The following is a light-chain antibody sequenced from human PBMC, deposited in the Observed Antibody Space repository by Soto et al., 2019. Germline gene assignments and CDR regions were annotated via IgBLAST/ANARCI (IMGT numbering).Light chain of an antibody. CDR1: NSNVGKNI. J-gene: IGLJ3*02. Sequence: QSVLSQPPSVSAAPGQEVTISCSGSNSNVGKNIVALYQQFPRTAPKLLSYANDLRPSGIPDRFSGSKSGTSATLGITGLQTGDEADYYCASWDTSLRAVVFGGGTKLTVL. CDR2: AND. CDR3: ASWDTSLRAVV. V-gene: IGLV1-51*01.